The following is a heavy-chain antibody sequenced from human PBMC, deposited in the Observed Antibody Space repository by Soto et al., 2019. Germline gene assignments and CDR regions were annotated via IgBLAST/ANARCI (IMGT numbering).Heavy chain of an antibody. Sequence: SQTLSLTCAISGDSFSSNSAAWNWIRQSPSRGLEWLGRTFYRSKWYNDYAESVKSRITINPDTSKNQFSLQLNSVTPEDTAVYYCAREFIMVRGLINPLDYWCQAILVSVS. V-gene: IGHV6-1*01. CDR3: AREFIMVRGLINPLDY. D-gene: IGHD3-10*01. J-gene: IGHJ4*02. CDR1: GDSFSSNSAA. CDR2: TFYRSKWYN.